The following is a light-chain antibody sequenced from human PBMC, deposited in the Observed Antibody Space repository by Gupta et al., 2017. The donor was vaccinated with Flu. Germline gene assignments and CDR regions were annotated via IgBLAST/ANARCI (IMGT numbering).Light chain of an antibody. CDR2: AAS. V-gene: IGKV1-39*01. CDR3: QQTYTTPNT. J-gene: IGKJ4*01. CDR1: HSISSY. Sequence: DIQMTQSPSSLSASVGDRVTVTCRASHSISSYLNWYQQKPGKAPKLLIYAASRLQSGVTSRFSGSGSGTDFTLTISRRQPEDFATYYCQQTYTTPNTFGGGTKVVIK.